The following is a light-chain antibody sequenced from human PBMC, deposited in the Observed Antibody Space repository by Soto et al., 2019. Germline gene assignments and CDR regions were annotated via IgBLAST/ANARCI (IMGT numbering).Light chain of an antibody. J-gene: IGLJ3*02. CDR2: GVS. Sequence: QSALTQPASVSGSPGQSITISCTGTSSDVGDDNFVSWYQQHPGKAPKLMIYGVSNRPSGVSNRFSGSKSGNTASLTISGLQAEDEADYYWSSYSRSYTWVFGGGTQLTVL. CDR1: SSDVGDDNF. V-gene: IGLV2-14*01. CDR3: SSYSRSYTWV.